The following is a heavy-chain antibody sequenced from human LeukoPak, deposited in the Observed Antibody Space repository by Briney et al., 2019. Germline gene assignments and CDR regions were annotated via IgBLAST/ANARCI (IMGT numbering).Heavy chain of an antibody. D-gene: IGHD6-19*01. CDR3: ARDQWLAYYYHGMDV. V-gene: IGHV3-33*01. CDR2: IWHDGGNK. Sequence: GGSLRPSCAASGFNFSTYGMQWVREAPGKGLAWVAVIWHDGGNKYYADSVKGRFTISRDNAENSLYLQMNSLRAEDTAIYYCARDQWLAYYYHGMDVWGQGTTVTVSS. CDR1: GFNFSTYG. J-gene: IGHJ6*02.